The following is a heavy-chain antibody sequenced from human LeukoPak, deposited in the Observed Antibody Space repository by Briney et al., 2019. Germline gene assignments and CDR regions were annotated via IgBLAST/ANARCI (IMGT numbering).Heavy chain of an antibody. CDR2: ISSSGSTI. Sequence: GGSLRLSCAASGFTFSDYYMSWIRQAPGKGLEWVSYISSSGSTIYYADSVKGRFTISRDNAKNSLYLQMNSLRAEDTAVYYCARNTAPHYYYYGMDVWGQGTTVTVSS. J-gene: IGHJ6*02. CDR1: GFTFSDYY. CDR3: ARNTAPHYYYYGMDV. D-gene: IGHD4-17*01. V-gene: IGHV3-11*01.